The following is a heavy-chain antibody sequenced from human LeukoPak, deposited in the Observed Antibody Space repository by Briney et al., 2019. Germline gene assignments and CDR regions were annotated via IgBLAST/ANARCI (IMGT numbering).Heavy chain of an antibody. Sequence: GGSLRLSCAASGFTFSSYEMNWVRQAPGKGLEWVSYISSSGSTIYYADSVKGRFTISRDNPKNSLYLQMHSLRAEDTAVYYCARDYFYYMDVWGKGTTVTISS. CDR3: ARDYFYYMDV. J-gene: IGHJ6*03. V-gene: IGHV3-48*03. CDR2: ISSSGSTI. CDR1: GFTFSSYE.